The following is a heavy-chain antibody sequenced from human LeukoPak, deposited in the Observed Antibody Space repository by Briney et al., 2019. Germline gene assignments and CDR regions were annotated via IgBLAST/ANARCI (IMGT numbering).Heavy chain of an antibody. Sequence: SETLSLTCAVYGGSFSGYYWSWIRQPPGKGLEWIGEINHSGSTNYNPSLKSRVTISVDTSKNQFSLKLSSMTAADTAVYYRARADGSWYDYWGQGTLVTVSS. V-gene: IGHV4-34*01. J-gene: IGHJ4*02. D-gene: IGHD6-13*01. CDR3: ARADGSWYDY. CDR2: INHSGST. CDR1: GGSFSGYY.